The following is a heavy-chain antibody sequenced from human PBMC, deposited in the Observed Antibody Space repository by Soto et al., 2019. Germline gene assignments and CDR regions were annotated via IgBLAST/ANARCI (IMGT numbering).Heavy chain of an antibody. V-gene: IGHV1-3*01. Sequence: ASVKVSCKASGYTFTSYAMHWVRQAPGQRLEWMGWINAGNGNTKYSQKFQGRVTFTRDTSASTAYMELSSLRSEDTAVYYCARGSIAAGGRAFDIWGQGTMVTVSS. CDR1: GYTFTSYA. D-gene: IGHD6-6*01. J-gene: IGHJ3*02. CDR2: INAGNGNT. CDR3: ARGSIAAGGRAFDI.